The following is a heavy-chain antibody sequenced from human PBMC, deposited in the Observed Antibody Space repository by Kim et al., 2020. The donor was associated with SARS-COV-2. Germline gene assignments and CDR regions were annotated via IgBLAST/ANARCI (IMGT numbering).Heavy chain of an antibody. Sequence: SETLSLTCAVSDYSINSGTWWGWVRQPPGKGLEWIGYIFHSGSTYYNPSLKSRVTMSVDTSKNQFSVRLTSATADDTAVYFCAAYFADSAQHYLDYWGQGTLVTVSS. CDR2: IFHSGST. V-gene: IGHV4-28*01. CDR3: AAYFADSAQHYLDY. J-gene: IGHJ4*02. CDR1: DYSINSGTW. D-gene: IGHD3-9*01.